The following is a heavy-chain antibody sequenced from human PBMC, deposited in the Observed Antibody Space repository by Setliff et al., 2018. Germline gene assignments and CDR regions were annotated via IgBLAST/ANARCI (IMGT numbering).Heavy chain of an antibody. J-gene: IGHJ3*02. CDR3: ARSPANGGHDAFDI. D-gene: IGHD6-25*01. V-gene: IGHV3-21*01. CDR1: GFPFSIYS. Sequence: LRLSCAASGFPFSIYSMHWVRQAPGKGLEWVSSISDSSFHIYYADSVKGRFTISRDNAKNSLYLQMNSLRADDTAVYYCARSPANGGHDAFDIWGQGTMVTVSS. CDR2: ISDSSFHI.